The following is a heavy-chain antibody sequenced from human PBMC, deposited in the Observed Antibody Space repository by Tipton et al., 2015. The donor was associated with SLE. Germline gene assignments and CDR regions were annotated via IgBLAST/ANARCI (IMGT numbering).Heavy chain of an antibody. D-gene: IGHD3-3*01. CDR3: ARLRPSNYDFWSGYSFDY. J-gene: IGHJ4*02. V-gene: IGHV4-34*01. Sequence: TLSLTCAVYGGSFSAYYWSWIRQPPGKGLEWIGEINHSGSTNYNPSLKSRVTISVDTSKNQFSLKLSSVTAADTALYYCARLRPSNYDFWSGYSFDYWGQGTLVTVSS. CDR2: INHSGST. CDR1: GGSFSAYY.